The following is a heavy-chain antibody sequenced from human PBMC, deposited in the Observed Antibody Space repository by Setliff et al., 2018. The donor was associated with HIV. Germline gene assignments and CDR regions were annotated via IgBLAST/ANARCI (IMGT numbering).Heavy chain of an antibody. CDR2: ISASGGSK. D-gene: IGHD6-13*01. CDR3: ARARPRQLVSSTPPYYFDY. Sequence: HPGGSLRLSCVTSGFTLGGFGMHWVRQAPGKGLEWVSSISASGGSKYYADSVKGRFTISRDNSKNTLYLQMSSLRAEDTAVYYCARARPRQLVSSTPPYYFDYWGQGTLVTVSS. CDR1: GFTLGGFG. V-gene: IGHV3-23*01. J-gene: IGHJ4*02.